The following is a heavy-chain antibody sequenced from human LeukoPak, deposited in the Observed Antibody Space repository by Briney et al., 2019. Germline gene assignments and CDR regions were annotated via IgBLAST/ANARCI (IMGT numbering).Heavy chain of an antibody. J-gene: IGHJ4*02. Sequence: GGSLRLSCSASGFTFDDDTMHWVRQTPGRGLEWVSFITWKSHRTHYADSVKGRFTVSRDNSKDSLYLQMNSLRTEDTGLYHCASEVGYRSLGYLGQGTLVTVSS. D-gene: IGHD3-3*01. CDR3: ASEVGYRSLGY. CDR1: GFTFDDDT. CDR2: ITWKSHRT. V-gene: IGHV3-43*01.